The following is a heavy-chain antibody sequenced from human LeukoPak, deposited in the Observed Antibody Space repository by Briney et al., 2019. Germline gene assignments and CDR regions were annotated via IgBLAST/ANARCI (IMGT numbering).Heavy chain of an antibody. Sequence: GGSLRLSCAASGFTFSRFTMNWVRQAPGKGLEWVSSITSSSSYIYYADSVKGRFTISRDNAKNSLYLQMNSLRAEDTAVYYCAELGITMIGGVWGKGTTVTISS. D-gene: IGHD3-10*02. J-gene: IGHJ6*04. CDR3: AELGITMIGGV. V-gene: IGHV3-21*01. CDR1: GFTFSRFT. CDR2: ITSSSSYI.